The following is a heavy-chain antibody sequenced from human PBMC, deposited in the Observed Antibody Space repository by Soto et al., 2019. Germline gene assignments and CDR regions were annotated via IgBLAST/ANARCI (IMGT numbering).Heavy chain of an antibody. J-gene: IGHJ4*02. CDR3: GRQAIDSSSWQRGIAVAGTIDY. Sequence: AKVSCKASGGTFSSYAISWVRQAPGQGLEWMGGIIPIFGTANYAQKFQGRVTITADESTSTAYMELSSLRSEDTAVYYCGRQAIDSSSWQRGIAVAGTIDYWGQGTLVTVSS. D-gene: IGHD6-19*01. V-gene: IGHV1-69*01. CDR1: GGTFSSYA. CDR2: IIPIFGTA.